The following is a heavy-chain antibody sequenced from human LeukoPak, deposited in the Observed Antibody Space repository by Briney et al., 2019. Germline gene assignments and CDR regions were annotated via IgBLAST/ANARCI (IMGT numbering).Heavy chain of an antibody. CDR2: INYGGST. CDR1: DDSSSNYY. CDR3: ARHKKLGTTGWYTFDY. V-gene: IGHV4-59*08. J-gene: IGHJ4*02. D-gene: IGHD6-19*01. Sequence: SETLSLTCTISDDSSSNYYWSWIRQPPGKGLEWIGYINYGGSTNYNPSLTSPVTMSVDASKNQISLKLNSVTAADTAVYYCARHKKLGTTGWYTFDYWGQGALVTVSS.